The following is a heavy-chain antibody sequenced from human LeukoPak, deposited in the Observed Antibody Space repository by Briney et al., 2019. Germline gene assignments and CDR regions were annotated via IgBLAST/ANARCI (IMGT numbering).Heavy chain of an antibody. CDR2: ISSSGSAI. J-gene: IGHJ4*02. V-gene: IGHV3-11*01. Sequence: PGGSLRLSCAASGFTFSDYYMSWIRQAPGKGLEWVSYISSSGSAIHYADSVKGRFTISRDNAKNSLYLQMNSLRAEDTAVYYCARDQGSSSVFDYWGQGTLVTVSS. CDR3: ARDQGSSSVFDY. D-gene: IGHD6-6*01. CDR1: GFTFSDYY.